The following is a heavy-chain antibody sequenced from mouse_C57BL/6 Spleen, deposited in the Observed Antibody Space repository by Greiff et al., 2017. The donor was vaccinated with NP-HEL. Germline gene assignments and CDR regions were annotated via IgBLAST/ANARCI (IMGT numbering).Heavy chain of an antibody. J-gene: IGHJ2*01. CDR3: ARGSSGFDY. CDR2: IYPGDGDT. D-gene: IGHD3-2*02. V-gene: IGHV1-82*01. Sequence: VKLMESGPELVKPGASVKISCKASGYAFSSSWMNWVKQRPGKGLEWIGRIYPGDGDTNYNGKFKGKATLTADESSSTAYMQLSSLTSEDSAVYFCARGSSGFDYWGQGTTLTVSS. CDR1: GYAFSSSW.